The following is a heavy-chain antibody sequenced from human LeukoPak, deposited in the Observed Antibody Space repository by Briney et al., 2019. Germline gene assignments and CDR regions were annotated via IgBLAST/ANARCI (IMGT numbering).Heavy chain of an antibody. CDR2: VSGSGATT. CDR1: GFTFSSYT. CDR3: AREHCSGGSCYFTGWFDP. V-gene: IGHV3-23*01. J-gene: IGHJ5*02. D-gene: IGHD2-15*01. Sequence: PGGSLRLSCAASGFTFSSYTMTWVRQAPGKGLEWVSVVSGSGATTHYADSVKGRFTISRDNSKNTLYLQMNSLRAEDTAVYYCAREHCSGGSCYFTGWFDPWGQGTLVTVSS.